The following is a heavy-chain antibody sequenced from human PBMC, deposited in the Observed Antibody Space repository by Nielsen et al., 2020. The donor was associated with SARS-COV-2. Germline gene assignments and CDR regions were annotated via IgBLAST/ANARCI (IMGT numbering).Heavy chain of an antibody. CDR1: GFTFSDYY. CDR2: ITSSSTYT. Sequence: GGSLRLSCVGSGFTFSDYYMSWVRQAPGKGLEWVSYITSSSTYTNYADSVKGRFTISRDNSKNTLNLQMNSLRAEDTAVYYCASDSNSYNYYYYYGMDVWGQGTTVTVSS. CDR3: ASDSNSYNYYYYYGMDV. V-gene: IGHV3-11*06. D-gene: IGHD2-2*01. J-gene: IGHJ6*02.